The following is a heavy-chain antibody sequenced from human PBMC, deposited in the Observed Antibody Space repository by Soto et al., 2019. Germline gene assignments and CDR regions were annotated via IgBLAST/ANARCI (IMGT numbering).Heavy chain of an antibody. J-gene: IGHJ4*02. CDR1: GGTFSSYA. Sequence: QVQLVQSGAEVKKPGSSVKVSCKASGGTFSSYAISWVRQAPGQGLEWMGGIIPIFGTANYAQKFPGRVTITADESTSKAYMVLSSLRSEDTAVYYCAYALYDISDYFDYWGQGTLVTVSS. V-gene: IGHV1-69*01. D-gene: IGHD3-9*01. CDR3: AYALYDISDYFDY. CDR2: IIPIFGTA.